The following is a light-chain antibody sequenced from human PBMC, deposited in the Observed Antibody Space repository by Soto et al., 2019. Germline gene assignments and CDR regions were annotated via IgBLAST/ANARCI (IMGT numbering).Light chain of an antibody. Sequence: QSALTQPASVSGSPGQSITISCTGTSSDVGSYNLVSWYQQHPGKAPKLMIYEGSKRPSGVSNRFSGYKSGNTASLTISGLQAEDGAGYYCCSYAGSSTFVVFGGGTKLTVL. V-gene: IGLV2-23*03. CDR3: CSYAGSSTFVV. J-gene: IGLJ2*01. CDR2: EGS. CDR1: SSDVGSYNL.